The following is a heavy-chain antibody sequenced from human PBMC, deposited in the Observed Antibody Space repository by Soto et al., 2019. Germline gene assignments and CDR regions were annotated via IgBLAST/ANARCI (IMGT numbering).Heavy chain of an antibody. CDR2: IDPSDSYT. D-gene: IGHD3-22*01. J-gene: IGHJ6*02. V-gene: IGHV5-10-1*01. Sequence: GESLKISCKGSGYSFTSYWISWVRQMPGKGLEWMGRIDPSDSYTNYSPSFQGHVTISADKSISTAYLQWGSLKASDTAMYYCASVYDSSGPSYYYRMDVWGQGTTVTVSS. CDR3: ASVYDSSGPSYYYRMDV. CDR1: GYSFTSYW.